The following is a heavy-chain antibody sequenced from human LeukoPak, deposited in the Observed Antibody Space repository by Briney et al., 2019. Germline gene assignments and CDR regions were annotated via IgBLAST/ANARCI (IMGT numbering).Heavy chain of an antibody. CDR1: GGSISSTNW. Sequence: SETLFLTCAVSGGSISSTNWWSWVRQPPGKGLEWIGEIYRSGTTNYNPSLKSRVTISVDKSKNQFSLKLSSVSAADTAVYYCATALPFRIDYWGQGTLVTVSS. CDR2: IYRSGTT. V-gene: IGHV4-4*02. CDR3: ATALPFRIDY. J-gene: IGHJ4*02. D-gene: IGHD2/OR15-2a*01.